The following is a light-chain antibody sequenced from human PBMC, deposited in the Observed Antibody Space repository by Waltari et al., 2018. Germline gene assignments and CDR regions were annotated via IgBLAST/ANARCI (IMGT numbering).Light chain of an antibody. J-gene: IGKJ3*01. CDR3: QQYNSYSVT. Sequence: DIQMTQSPSTLSASVGHRVTITCRASQSISSWLAWYHHKPGKAPKLRIYRASSLESWDPSRFSGSGSRTEFTLTISSLQPDDFATYYCQQYNSYSVTFGPGTKVDIK. V-gene: IGKV1-5*03. CDR1: QSISSW. CDR2: RAS.